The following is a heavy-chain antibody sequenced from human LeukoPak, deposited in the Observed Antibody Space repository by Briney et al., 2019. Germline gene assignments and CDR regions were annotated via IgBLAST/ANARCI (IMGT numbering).Heavy chain of an antibody. CDR2: ISGGGGST. CDR3: AKDWSMILRGGGIDY. CDR1: GFTCSSFA. D-gene: IGHD3-22*01. V-gene: IGHV3-23*01. Sequence: GGSLRLSCAASGFTCSSFAWSWVPQAPGKGLEWVSAISGGGGSTYYADSVRGRFTISRDNSKNTLYLQMNSLRAEDTAVYYCAKDWSMILRGGGIDYWGQGTLVTVSS. J-gene: IGHJ4*02.